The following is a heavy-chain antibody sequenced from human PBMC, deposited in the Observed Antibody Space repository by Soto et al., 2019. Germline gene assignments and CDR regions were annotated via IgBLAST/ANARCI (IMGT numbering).Heavy chain of an antibody. CDR2: ISGSGGST. CDR1: GFTFSSYA. V-gene: IGHV3-23*01. J-gene: IGHJ6*02. D-gene: IGHD3-22*01. CDR3: AKDRTYYYDSSGYWPFYYYYGMDV. Sequence: PGGSLRLSCAASGFTFSSYAMILVRQAPGKGLEWVSAISGSGGSTYYADSVKGRFTISRDNSKNTLYLQMNSLRAEDTAVYYCAKDRTYYYDSSGYWPFYYYYGMDVWGQGTTVTVSS.